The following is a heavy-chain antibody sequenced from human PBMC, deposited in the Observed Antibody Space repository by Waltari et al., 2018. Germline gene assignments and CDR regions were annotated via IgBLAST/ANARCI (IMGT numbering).Heavy chain of an antibody. Sequence: EVQLLESGGGLVQPGGSLRLSCVGTGFSFSTYGMTWVRQAPGEGLEWVSAISGSGKVTYYADFVKGRFTMSRDNSKNTLYLHMKNVRVDDTAIYYCAKDLRASAGPYWGQGTLVTVSS. J-gene: IGHJ4*02. CDR3: AKDLRASAGPY. CDR2: ISGSGKVT. V-gene: IGHV3-23*01. D-gene: IGHD6-13*01. CDR1: GFSFSTYG.